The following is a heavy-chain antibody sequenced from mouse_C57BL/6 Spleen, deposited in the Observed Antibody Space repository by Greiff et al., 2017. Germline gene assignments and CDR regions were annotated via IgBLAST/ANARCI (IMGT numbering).Heavy chain of an antibody. CDR1: GYTFTSYW. Sequence: QVQLKQPGTELVKPGASVKLSCKASGYTFTSYWMHWVKQRPGQGLEWIGNINPSNGGTNYNEKFKSKATLTVDTSSSTAYMQLSSLTSEDSAVYYCARWHYGSTFDYWGQGTTLTVSS. V-gene: IGHV1-53*01. D-gene: IGHD1-1*01. CDR2: INPSNGGT. CDR3: ARWHYGSTFDY. J-gene: IGHJ2*01.